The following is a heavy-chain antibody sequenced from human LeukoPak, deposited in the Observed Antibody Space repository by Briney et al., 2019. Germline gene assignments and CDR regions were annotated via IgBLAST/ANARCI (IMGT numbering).Heavy chain of an antibody. CDR1: GFIFNNYG. CDR2: ISNDGGGT. D-gene: IGHD3-16*01. J-gene: IGHJ4*02. CDR3: AREGKNYADYFDY. V-gene: IGHV3-23*01. Sequence: GGSLRLSCAASGFIFNNYGLVWVRQAPGKGLEWVSAISNDGGGTTYADFVKGRFSVSRDNSKNTLFLQMNSLSAEDTAVYYCAREGKNYADYFDYWGQGTLVSVSA.